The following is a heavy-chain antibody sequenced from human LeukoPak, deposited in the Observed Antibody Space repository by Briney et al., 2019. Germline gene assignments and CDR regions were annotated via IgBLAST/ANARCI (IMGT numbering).Heavy chain of an antibody. D-gene: IGHD6-19*01. Sequence: VASLKVSCKVSGYTLTELSLHWVRQAPGKGREWMGGFDPEDGETNYAQKFQGRVTMTEDTSTDTAYMELSSLRSEDTAVYYCATGLGIAVAGSGIDAFDIWGQGTMVTVSS. CDR1: GYTLTELS. CDR3: ATGLGIAVAGSGIDAFDI. CDR2: FDPEDGET. V-gene: IGHV1-24*01. J-gene: IGHJ3*02.